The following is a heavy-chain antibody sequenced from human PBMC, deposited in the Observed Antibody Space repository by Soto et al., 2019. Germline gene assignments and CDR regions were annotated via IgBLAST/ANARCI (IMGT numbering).Heavy chain of an antibody. V-gene: IGHV3-23*01. J-gene: IGHJ6*02. CDR1: GFTFSSYA. CDR3: AKGFSSGWSRGYYYYGMDV. D-gene: IGHD6-19*01. CDR2: FSGSGGST. Sequence: PGGSLRLSCAASGFTFSSYAMSWVREAPGKGLEGVSAFSGSGGSTYYADSVKGRFTISRDNSKNTLYLQMNSLRAEDTAVYYCAKGFSSGWSRGYYYYGMDVWGQGTTVTVSS.